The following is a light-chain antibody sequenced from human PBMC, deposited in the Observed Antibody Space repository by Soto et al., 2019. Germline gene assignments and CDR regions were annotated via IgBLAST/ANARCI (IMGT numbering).Light chain of an antibody. CDR3: SSYAGSNNPVV. V-gene: IGLV2-8*01. CDR1: SSDVGGYNY. Sequence: QSVLTQPPSASGSPGQSVAISCTGTSSDVGGYNYVSWYQQHPDKAPKLMIYEVNKRPSGVPDRFSGSKSGNTASLTVSGLQAEDEADYYCSSYAGSNNPVVFGGGTKLTVL. J-gene: IGLJ2*01. CDR2: EVN.